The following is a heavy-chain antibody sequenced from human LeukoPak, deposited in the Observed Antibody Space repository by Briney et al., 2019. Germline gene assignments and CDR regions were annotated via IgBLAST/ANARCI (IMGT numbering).Heavy chain of an antibody. J-gene: IGHJ4*02. CDR3: ARDGTPVLIVGATSLGGIYDY. CDR1: GYTFTSYG. Sequence: ASVKVSCKASGYTFTSYGISWVRQAPGQGLEWMGWISAYNGNTNYAQKLQGRVTMTTDTSTSTAYMELRSLRSDDTAVYYCARDGTPVLIVGATSLGGIYDYWGQGTLVTVSS. V-gene: IGHV1-18*01. D-gene: IGHD1-26*01. CDR2: ISAYNGNT.